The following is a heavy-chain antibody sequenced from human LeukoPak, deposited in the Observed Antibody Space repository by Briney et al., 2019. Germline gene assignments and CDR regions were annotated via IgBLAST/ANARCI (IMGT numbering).Heavy chain of an antibody. CDR2: IGGNGGST. J-gene: IGHJ4*02. D-gene: IGHD3-9*01. CDR3: AKGMDILAGYYTYYFDY. CDR1: GFTFVSYA. Sequence: GGSLRLSCAASGFTFVSYAMSWVRQAPGKGLEWVSGIGGNGGSTFHADSVKGRFTISRDNSQNTLYLQMNNLRAEDTAVYYCAKGMDILAGYYTYYFDYWGQGTLVTVSS. V-gene: IGHV3-23*01.